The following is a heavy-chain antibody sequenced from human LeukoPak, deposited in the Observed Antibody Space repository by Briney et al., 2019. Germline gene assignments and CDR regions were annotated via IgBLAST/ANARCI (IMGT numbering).Heavy chain of an antibody. CDR2: TSGGGTNT. D-gene: IGHD6-19*01. J-gene: IGHJ4*02. Sequence: AGGSLRLSCAASGFTFSTYAMSWVRQAPGKGLEWVSTTSGGGTNTYYADCVKGRFTISRDNSNNTLYLQMNSLRAEDTAVYYCAKALSSSGRRGIDYWGQGTLVTVSS. CDR3: AKALSSSGRRGIDY. CDR1: GFTFSTYA. V-gene: IGHV3-23*01.